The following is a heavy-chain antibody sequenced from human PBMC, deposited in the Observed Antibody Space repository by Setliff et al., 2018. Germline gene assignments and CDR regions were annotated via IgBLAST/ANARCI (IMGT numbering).Heavy chain of an antibody. V-gene: IGHV4-28*01. CDR2: IYHNGNT. CDR3: VKNPLTMPRGFFEY. Sequence: PSETLSLTCGVSGYSISSGHFWGWIRQPPGKGLEWIGYIYHNGNTNFNPSLKTRVTMSVDPSKNQFSLNLNSVTAADTAVYYCVKNPLTMPRGFFEYWGRGTLVTVSS. J-gene: IGHJ4*02. D-gene: IGHD3-3*01. CDR1: GYSISSGHF.